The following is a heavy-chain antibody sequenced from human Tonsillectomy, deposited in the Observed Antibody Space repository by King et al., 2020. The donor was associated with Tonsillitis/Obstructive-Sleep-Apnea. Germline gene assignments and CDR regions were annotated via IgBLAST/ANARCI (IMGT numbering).Heavy chain of an antibody. D-gene: IGHD3-22*01. Sequence: QLVQSGAEVKKPGESLKISCTGSGYSFTTYWIGWVRQMPGKGLEWMGIIYPGDSDTRYSPSFQGQVIIPADKSISTAYLQWSSLKASDTAMYYCARQNDDSSGYYFDAFDIWGQGTMVTVSS. V-gene: IGHV5-51*01. CDR2: IYPGDSDT. J-gene: IGHJ3*02. CDR1: GYSFTTYW. CDR3: ARQNDDSSGYYFDAFDI.